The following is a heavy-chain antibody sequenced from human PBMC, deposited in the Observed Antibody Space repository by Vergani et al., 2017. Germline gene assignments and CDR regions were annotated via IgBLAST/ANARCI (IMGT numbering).Heavy chain of an antibody. CDR3: AMSPPPPRSGYYRNTSRAFDY. CDR1: GGSFSGYY. Sequence: QVQLQQWGAGLLKPSETLSLTCAVYGGSFSGYYWSWIRQPPGKGLEWIGEINHSGSTNYNPSLKSRVTISVDTSKNQFSLKLSSVTAADTAVYYCAMSPPPPRSGYYRNTSRAFDYWGQGTLVTVSS. D-gene: IGHD3-22*01. V-gene: IGHV4-34*01. J-gene: IGHJ4*02. CDR2: INHSGST.